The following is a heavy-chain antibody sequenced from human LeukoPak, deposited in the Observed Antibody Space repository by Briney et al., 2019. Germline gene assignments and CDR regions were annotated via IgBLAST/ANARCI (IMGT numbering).Heavy chain of an antibody. Sequence: GGSLRLSCAASGFTFSTYWMTWVRQAPGKGLEWVANINEDGSEKFYVDSVKGRFTIYRDNAKKSVYLQMNSLIAEDTALHYCARDQGAAGDYWGQGTLVTVSS. J-gene: IGHJ4*02. CDR1: GFTFSTYW. CDR3: ARDQGAAGDY. D-gene: IGHD6-13*01. CDR2: INEDGSEK. V-gene: IGHV3-7*01.